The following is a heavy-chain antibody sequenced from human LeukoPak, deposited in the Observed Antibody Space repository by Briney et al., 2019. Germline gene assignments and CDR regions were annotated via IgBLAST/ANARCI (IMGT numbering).Heavy chain of an antibody. V-gene: IGHV3-23*01. CDR2: ISGSGRST. Sequence: AGGSLRLSCAASGFTFSSYAMSWVRQAPGKGLEWVAAISGSGRSTYYADSVEGRLTISRDDSTNTLFLQMNSLRAEDTAVYYCARAPGGIAVANTHLDYWGRGTLVTVSP. J-gene: IGHJ4*02. D-gene: IGHD6-19*01. CDR3: ARAPGGIAVANTHLDY. CDR1: GFTFSSYA.